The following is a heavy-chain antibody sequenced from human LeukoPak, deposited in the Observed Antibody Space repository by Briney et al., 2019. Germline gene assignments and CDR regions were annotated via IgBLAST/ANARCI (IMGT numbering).Heavy chain of an antibody. CDR1: GGSISSSSYY. J-gene: IGHJ5*02. D-gene: IGHD3-10*01. CDR3: ARQAGVTMVRGVTRWFDP. Sequence: SETLSLTCTVSGGSISSSSYYWGWIRQPPGKGLEWIGSIYYSGSTYYNPFLKSRVAISVDTSKNQFSLKLSSVTAADTAVYYCARQAGVTMVRGVTRWFDPWGQGTLVTVSS. V-gene: IGHV4-39*01. CDR2: IYYSGST.